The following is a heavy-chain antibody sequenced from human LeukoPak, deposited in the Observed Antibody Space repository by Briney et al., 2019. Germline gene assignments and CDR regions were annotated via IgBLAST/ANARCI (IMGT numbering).Heavy chain of an antibody. CDR3: ARDRGVYYDTSGMAGD. V-gene: IGHV3-7*01. CDR2: IKQDGSRF. D-gene: IGHD3-22*01. J-gene: IGHJ4*02. Sequence: GGSLRLSCAASGFTFSTYWMSWVRQAPGKGLEWVANIKQDGSRFFYVDSVKGRFTISRDNAENSLYLQMNSLRAEDTAVYYCARDRGVYYDTSGMAGDWGQGTLVTVSS. CDR1: GFTFSTYW.